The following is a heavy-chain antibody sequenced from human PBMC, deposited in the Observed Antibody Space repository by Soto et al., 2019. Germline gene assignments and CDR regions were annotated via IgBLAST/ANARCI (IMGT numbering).Heavy chain of an antibody. J-gene: IGHJ3*02. CDR1: GCTFSSYD. Sequence: GGSLRLSCAASGCTFSSYDMHWVRQATGKGLEWVSAIGTAGDTYYPGSVKGRFTISRENAKNSLYLQMNSLRAGDTAVYYCARDSNGSGSFDIWGQGTMVTVSS. CDR2: IGTAGDT. CDR3: ARDSNGSGSFDI. D-gene: IGHD3-10*01. V-gene: IGHV3-13*01.